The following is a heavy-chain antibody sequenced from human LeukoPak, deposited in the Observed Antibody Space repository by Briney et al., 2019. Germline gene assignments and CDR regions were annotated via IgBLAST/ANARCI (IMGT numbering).Heavy chain of an antibody. Sequence: SVKISCKASEATFKSYAVSWVRQAPGQGLEWKGRTITILGTANYAQKIQRRFTITADKSTSTAYMELSSLRSENTSVYSCARVLVGTLGGYYYYYGMDVWGQGTTVTVSS. CDR1: EATFKSYA. J-gene: IGHJ6*02. CDR2: TITILGTA. D-gene: IGHD2-8*02. CDR3: ARVLVGTLGGYYYYYGMDV. V-gene: IGHV1-69*04.